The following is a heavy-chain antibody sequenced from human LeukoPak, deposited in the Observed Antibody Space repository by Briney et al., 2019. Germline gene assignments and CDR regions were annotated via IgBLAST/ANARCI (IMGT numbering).Heavy chain of an antibody. CDR1: GYTFTSYD. Sequence: ASVKVSCKASGYTFTSYDINWVRQATGQGLEWMGWMNPNSGNTGYAQKFQGRVTITRNTYINTAYMELSSLRSEDTAVYYCARSKPIMSYMDVWGKGTTVTVS. CDR3: ARSKPIMSYMDV. CDR2: MNPNSGNT. V-gene: IGHV1-8*03. J-gene: IGHJ6*03.